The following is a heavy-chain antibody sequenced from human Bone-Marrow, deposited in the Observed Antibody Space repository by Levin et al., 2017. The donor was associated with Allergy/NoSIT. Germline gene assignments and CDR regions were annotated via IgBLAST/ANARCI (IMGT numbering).Heavy chain of an antibody. D-gene: IGHD3-10*02. V-gene: IGHV3-53*01. CDR3: ARNVPVTDLGY. Sequence: GASVKVSCAASGFTVSNNYMTWVRQAPGKGLEWVSLIYSVGSTYYADSVKGRFTISRDSSKNTVYLQMNNLRAEDTAVYYCARNVPVTDLGYWGQGTLVTVSS. CDR1: GFTVSNNY. J-gene: IGHJ4*02. CDR2: IYSVGST.